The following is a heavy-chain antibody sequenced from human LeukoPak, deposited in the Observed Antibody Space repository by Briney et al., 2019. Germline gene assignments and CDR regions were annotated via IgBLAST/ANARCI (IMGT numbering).Heavy chain of an antibody. D-gene: IGHD1-26*01. Sequence: PGGSLRLSCAASGFTFSSYGMHWVRQAPGKGLEWVAFIRYDGSNKYYADSVKGRFTISRDNSKNTLYLQMNSLRAEDTAVYYCARRRQAIIRGATWSWFDPWGQGTLVTVSS. J-gene: IGHJ5*02. CDR3: ARRRQAIIRGATWSWFDP. CDR1: GFTFSSYG. CDR2: IRYDGSNK. V-gene: IGHV3-30*02.